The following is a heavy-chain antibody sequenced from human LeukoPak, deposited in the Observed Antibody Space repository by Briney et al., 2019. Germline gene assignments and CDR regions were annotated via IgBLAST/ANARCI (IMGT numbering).Heavy chain of an antibody. V-gene: IGHV3-30*02. CDR2: IRFDESNS. CDR1: GFILSSHG. D-gene: IGHD3-10*01. J-gene: IGHJ4*02. CDR3: APSGSAFDY. Sequence: PGGSLRLSCVVSGFILSSHGMHWVRQAPGKGLEWVAFIRFDESNSSYADSVKGRFTISRDNSKNTLYLQMISLRPEDTAVYYCAPSGSAFDYWGQGTLVTVSS.